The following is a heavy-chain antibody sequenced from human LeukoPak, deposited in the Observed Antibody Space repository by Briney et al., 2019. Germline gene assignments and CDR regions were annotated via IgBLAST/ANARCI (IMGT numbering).Heavy chain of an antibody. D-gene: IGHD3-10*01. J-gene: IGHJ4*02. Sequence: PGGSLRLSCAASGFTFSSYAMSWVRQAPGKGLEWVSAISGSGGSTYYADSVKGRFTISRDNSKNTLYLQMNSLRAEGTAVYYCAKTGVGFGASSTDYWSQGTLVTASS. CDR1: GFTFSSYA. CDR2: ISGSGGST. CDR3: AKTGVGFGASSTDY. V-gene: IGHV3-23*01.